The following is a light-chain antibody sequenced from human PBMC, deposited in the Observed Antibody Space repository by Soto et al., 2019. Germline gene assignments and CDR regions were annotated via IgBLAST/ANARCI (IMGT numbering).Light chain of an antibody. CDR1: SSDVGGYNY. Sequence: QSVLTQPASVSGSPGQSITISCTGTSSDVGGYNYVSWYQLHPGKAPKLILYEVTNRPSGVSDRFSGSKSGNTASLTISGLQGEDEADYYCSSYTSSTAYVFGTGTKLTVL. CDR2: EVT. J-gene: IGLJ1*01. CDR3: SSYTSSTAYV. V-gene: IGLV2-14*01.